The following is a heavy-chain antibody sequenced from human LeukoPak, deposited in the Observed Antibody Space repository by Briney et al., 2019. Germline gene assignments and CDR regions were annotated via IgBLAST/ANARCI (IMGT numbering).Heavy chain of an antibody. Sequence: GGSLRLSCAASGFTFSSYEMNWVRQAPGKGLEWVSYISSSGSTIYYADSVKGRFTISRDNAKNSLYLQMNSLRAEDTAIYYCARAPRFRLVGVPKGPFDPWGQGTLVTVSS. CDR3: ARAPRFRLVGVPKGPFDP. J-gene: IGHJ5*02. D-gene: IGHD1-26*01. CDR1: GFTFSSYE. CDR2: ISSSGSTI. V-gene: IGHV3-48*03.